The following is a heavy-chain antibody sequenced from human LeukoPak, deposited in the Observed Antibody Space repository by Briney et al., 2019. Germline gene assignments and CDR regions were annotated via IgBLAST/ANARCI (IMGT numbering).Heavy chain of an antibody. V-gene: IGHV3-72*01. CDR2: TRNKANSYTT. Sequence: PGGSLRLSCVASGSTFSDHYMDWVRQAPGKGLEWVGRTRNKANSYTTEYAASVKGRFTISRDDSKNSLYLEMNSLKTEDTAVYYCARDPSLNLWGKGTTVTVSS. CDR3: ARDPSLNL. D-gene: IGHD1-14*01. CDR1: GSTFSDHY. J-gene: IGHJ6*04.